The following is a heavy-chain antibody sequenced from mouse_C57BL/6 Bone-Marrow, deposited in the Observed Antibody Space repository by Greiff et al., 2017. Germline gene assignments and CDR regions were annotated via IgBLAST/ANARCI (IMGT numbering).Heavy chain of an antibody. J-gene: IGHJ3*01. V-gene: IGHV5-17*01. CDR3: ARGDYAYEGAWFAY. Sequence: DVHLVESGGGLVKPGGSLKLSCAASGFTFSDYGMHWVRQAPEKGLKWVAYISSGSSTIYYTDTVKGRFTISRANAKNTLFLQMTSLRSEDTAMYYCARGDYAYEGAWFAYWGQGTLVTVSA. CDR1: GFTFSDYG. D-gene: IGHD2-2*01. CDR2: ISSGSSTI.